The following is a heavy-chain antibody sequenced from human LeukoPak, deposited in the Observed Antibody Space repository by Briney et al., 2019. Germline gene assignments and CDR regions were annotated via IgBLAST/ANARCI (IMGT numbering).Heavy chain of an antibody. D-gene: IGHD2-15*01. V-gene: IGHV4-34*01. Sequence: SETLSLTCAVYGGSFSGYYWSWIRQPPGKGLEWIGEINHSGSTNYNPSLKSRVTISVDTSKSQFSLKLSSVTAADTAVYYCARVERYCSGGSCYSTLSPDWFDPWGQGTLVTVSS. CDR3: ARVERYCSGGSCYSTLSPDWFDP. CDR2: INHSGST. J-gene: IGHJ5*02. CDR1: GGSFSGYY.